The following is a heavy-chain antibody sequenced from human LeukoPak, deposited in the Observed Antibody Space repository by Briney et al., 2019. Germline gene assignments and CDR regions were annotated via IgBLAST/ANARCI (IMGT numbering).Heavy chain of an antibody. CDR3: ATRGDYTYGDQPLDYYYMDV. D-gene: IGHD4-17*01. V-gene: IGHV3-7*01. J-gene: IGHJ6*03. CDR2: IKQDGNEK. CDR1: GFTFTTYW. Sequence: GGSLRLSCAASGFTFTTYWMSWVRQAPGKGLEWVANIKQDGNEKYYVDSVKGRFTISRDNAKNTLYLQMNSLRAEDTAVYYCATRGDYTYGDQPLDYYYMDVWGKGTTVTVSS.